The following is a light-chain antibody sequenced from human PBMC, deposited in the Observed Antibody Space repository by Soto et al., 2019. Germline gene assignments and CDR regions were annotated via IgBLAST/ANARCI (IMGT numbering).Light chain of an antibody. V-gene: IGLV1-51*01. Sequence: QSVLTQPPSVYAAPGQKVTISCSGSSSNIGGNSVSWYQQLPGTAPKLLIYDDNKRPSGIPDRFSGSKSGTSATLGITGFQTGDEADYYCGSWDSSLSSYVFGTGTKVTV. CDR2: DDN. J-gene: IGLJ1*01. CDR1: SSNIGGNS. CDR3: GSWDSSLSSYV.